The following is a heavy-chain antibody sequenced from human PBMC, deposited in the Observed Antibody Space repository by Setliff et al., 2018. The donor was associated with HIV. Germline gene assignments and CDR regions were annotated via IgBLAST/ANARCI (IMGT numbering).Heavy chain of an antibody. J-gene: IGHJ4*02. D-gene: IGHD3-3*01. V-gene: IGHV4-34*01. CDR3: ARHANYDFWSGYWGYYFDY. CDR1: GGSFSDYY. Sequence: SETLSLTCALYGGSFSDYYWSWIRQPPGMGLEWIGEVNRGRRTNYNSSLKSRVTISIDTSRNQFSLTVSSVTAADTAVYYCARHANYDFWSGYWGYYFDYWGQGTLVTVSS. CDR2: VNRGRRT.